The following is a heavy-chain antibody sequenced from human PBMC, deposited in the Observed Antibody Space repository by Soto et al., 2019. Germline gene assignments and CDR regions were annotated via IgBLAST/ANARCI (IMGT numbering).Heavy chain of an antibody. Sequence: GGSLRLSCAASGFPFDENAMSCVRQAPGKGLEWVSGISDSGATTYYADSVRGRFTISRDNSRNTLYLQMKSLRAEDSASYYCAKEDTSSGSLDYWGQGALVTVSS. D-gene: IGHD6-19*01. CDR2: ISDSGATT. CDR1: GFPFDENA. J-gene: IGHJ4*02. V-gene: IGHV3-23*01. CDR3: AKEDTSSGSLDY.